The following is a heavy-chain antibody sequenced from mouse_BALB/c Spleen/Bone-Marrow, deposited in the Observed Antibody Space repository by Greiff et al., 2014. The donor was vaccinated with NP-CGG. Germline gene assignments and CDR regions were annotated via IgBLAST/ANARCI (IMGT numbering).Heavy chain of an antibody. V-gene: IGHV5-17*02. CDR3: TRGGNWEDFDY. J-gene: IGHJ2*01. Sequence: EVMLVESGGGLVQPGGSRKLSCAASGFTFSSSGMHWVRQAPEEGLEWVAYISSGSSTIFYADTVKGRFTISRDNPKNTLFLQMTSLRSEDTAIYYCTRGGNWEDFDYWGQGTTLTVSS. D-gene: IGHD4-1*01. CDR1: GFTFSSSG. CDR2: ISSGSSTI.